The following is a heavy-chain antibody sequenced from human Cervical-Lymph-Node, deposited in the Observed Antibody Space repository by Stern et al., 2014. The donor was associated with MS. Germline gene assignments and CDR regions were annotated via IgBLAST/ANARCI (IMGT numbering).Heavy chain of an antibody. CDR2: INPNSAAT. D-gene: IGHD1/OR15-1a*01. CDR3: ARRKTGWTGTTLFDVLDT. Sequence: DQLVESGAEVKKPGASVKVACKASGYPFTGYDITWVRQATGQGLEWMGWINPNSAATGNAQKFQGRVSMARDTSTDTVYMELNSLASEDTGVYYCARRKTGWTGTTLFDVLDTGGQGTVVTVSS. J-gene: IGHJ3*02. V-gene: IGHV1-8*01. CDR1: GYPFTGYD.